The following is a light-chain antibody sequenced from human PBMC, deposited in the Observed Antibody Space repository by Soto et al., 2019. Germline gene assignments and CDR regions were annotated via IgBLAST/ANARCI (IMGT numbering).Light chain of an antibody. CDR1: NSNIGNNY. J-gene: IGLJ3*02. CDR2: DNN. CDR3: GTWDSSLSALV. V-gene: IGLV1-51*01. Sequence: QSVLTQPPSVSAAPGQKVTISCSGSNSNIGNNYVSWYQQLPGTAPKLLIYDNNNRPSGIPDRFSGSKSGTSAILGITGLQTGDEADYYCGTWDSSLSALVFGGGTKVTVL.